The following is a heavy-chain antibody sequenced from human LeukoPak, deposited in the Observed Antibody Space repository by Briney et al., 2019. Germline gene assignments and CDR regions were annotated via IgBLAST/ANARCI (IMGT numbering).Heavy chain of an antibody. J-gene: IGHJ4*02. V-gene: IGHV3-21*01. CDR2: ISSSSSYI. CDR1: GFTFSSYS. CDR3: ARDFYGDYPSRYFDY. Sequence: HGESLKISCAASGFTFSSYSMNWVRQAPGKGLEWVSSISSSSSYIYYADSVKGRFTISRDNAKNSLYLQMNSLRAEDTAVYYCARDFYGDYPSRYFDYWGQGTLVTVSS. D-gene: IGHD4-17*01.